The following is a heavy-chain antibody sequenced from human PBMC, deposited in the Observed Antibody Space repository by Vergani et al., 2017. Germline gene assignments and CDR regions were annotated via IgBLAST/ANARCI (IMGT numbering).Heavy chain of an antibody. Sequence: QVQLQQWGAGLLKPSETLSLTCAVYGGSFSGYYWSWIRQPPGKGLEWIGEINHSGSTNYNPSLKSRVTISVDTSKNQFSLKLSSMTAADTAVYYCARVIRGRQDYWGQGTLVTVSS. CDR2: INHSGST. CDR3: ARVIRGRQDY. V-gene: IGHV4-34*01. CDR1: GGSFSGYY. J-gene: IGHJ4*02.